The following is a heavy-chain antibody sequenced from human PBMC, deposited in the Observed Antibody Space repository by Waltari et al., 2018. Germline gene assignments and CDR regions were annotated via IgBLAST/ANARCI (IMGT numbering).Heavy chain of an antibody. V-gene: IGHV3-11*01. CDR3: ARGAPFDP. CDR2: ISSSGDDV. CDR1: GFTFSDFY. Sequence: QVQLVESGGGLVKPGASLRLSCAASGFTFSDFYMSWIRQTPGKGLEWISYISSSGDDVDNADSVKGRFTFSRDNAKNSLYLQMTSLRPEDTAVYYCARGAPFDPWGQGTLVIVSS. J-gene: IGHJ5*02.